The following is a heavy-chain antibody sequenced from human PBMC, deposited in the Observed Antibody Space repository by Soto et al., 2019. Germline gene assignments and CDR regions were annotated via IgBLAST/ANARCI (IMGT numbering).Heavy chain of an antibody. J-gene: IGHJ4*02. CDR1: GFTFSSYA. CDR2: ISGSGGST. CDR3: AKAFRYGSSGLGDPEFDY. D-gene: IGHD6-19*01. Sequence: GGSLRLSCAASGFTFSSYAMSWVRQAPGKGLEWVSAISGSGGSTYYADSVKGRFTISRDNSKNTLYLQMNSLRAEDTAVYYCAKAFRYGSSGLGDPEFDYWGQGTLVTVSS. V-gene: IGHV3-23*01.